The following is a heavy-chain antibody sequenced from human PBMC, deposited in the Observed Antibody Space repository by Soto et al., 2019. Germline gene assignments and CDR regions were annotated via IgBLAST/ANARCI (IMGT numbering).Heavy chain of an antibody. CDR1: GGTFYTYT. J-gene: IGHJ4*02. Sequence: SVKVSCKASGGTFYTYTFSWVRQAPGQGLEWMGSITPIYPTTNYAEKFQGRLTVTADGSTNTAYMELNSLTSDDTAVYYCARIPRYSFPTSDDLDSWGQGTLVTVSS. D-gene: IGHD5-18*01. V-gene: IGHV1-69*13. CDR3: ARIPRYSFPTSDDLDS. CDR2: ITPIYPTT.